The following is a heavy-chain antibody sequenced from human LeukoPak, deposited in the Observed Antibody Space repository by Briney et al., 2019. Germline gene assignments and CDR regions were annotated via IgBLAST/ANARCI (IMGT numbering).Heavy chain of an antibody. J-gene: IGHJ3*02. CDR2: INSDGSST. Sequence: GGSLRLSRAASGFTFSSYSMNWVRQAPGKGLEWVSRINSDGSSTSYADSVKGRFTISRDNAKNTLYLQMNSLRAEDTAVYYCARITPSIYGDALDIWGQGTMVTVSS. CDR3: ARITPSIYGDALDI. CDR1: GFTFSSYS. V-gene: IGHV3-74*01. D-gene: IGHD4-23*01.